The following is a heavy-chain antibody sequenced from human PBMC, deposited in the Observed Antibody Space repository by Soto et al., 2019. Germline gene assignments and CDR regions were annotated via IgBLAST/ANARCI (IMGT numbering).Heavy chain of an antibody. V-gene: IGHV4-34*01. CDR1: GGSFSGDY. CDR3: ARGGGYCSSTSCYRWGYYFDY. CDR2: INHSGST. J-gene: IGHJ4*02. D-gene: IGHD2-2*02. Sequence: SETLSLTCAVSGGSFSGDYWSWIRHPPGKGLEWIGEINHSGSTNYNPSLKSRVTISVDTSKNQFSLKLSSVTAADTAVYYCARGGGYCSSTSCYRWGYYFDYWGQGALVT.